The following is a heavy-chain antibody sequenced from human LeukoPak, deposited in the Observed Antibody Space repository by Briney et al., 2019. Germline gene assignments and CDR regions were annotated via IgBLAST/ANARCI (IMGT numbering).Heavy chain of an antibody. CDR2: ISYDGSNK. Sequence: GGSLRLSCAASGFTFSSYAMHWVRQAPGKGLEWVAVISYDGSNKYYADSVKGRFTISRDNSKNTLYLQMNSLRAEDTAVYYCARSSSWHMHYWGQGTLVTVSS. J-gene: IGHJ4*02. CDR1: GFTFSSYA. CDR3: ARSSSWHMHY. V-gene: IGHV3-30*04. D-gene: IGHD6-13*01.